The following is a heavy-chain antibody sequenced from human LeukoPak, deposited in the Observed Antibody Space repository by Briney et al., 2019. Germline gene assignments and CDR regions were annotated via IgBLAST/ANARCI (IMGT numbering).Heavy chain of an antibody. CDR3: ARLREIPVFGVVTKSTSYFDY. J-gene: IGHJ4*02. Sequence: GGSLRLSCAASGFTFTNYWMSWVRQAPGKGLELVANIKQDRSEKYYVDSVNGRFTISRDNAKNSLYLQMNSLRAEATAVYYCARLREIPVFGVVTKSTSYFDYWGQGTLVTVSS. CDR2: IKQDRSEK. CDR1: GFTFTNYW. D-gene: IGHD3-3*01. V-gene: IGHV3-7*01.